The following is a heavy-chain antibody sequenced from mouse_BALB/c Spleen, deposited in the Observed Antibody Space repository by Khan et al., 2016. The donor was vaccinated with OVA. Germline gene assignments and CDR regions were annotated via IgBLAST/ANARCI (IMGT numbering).Heavy chain of an antibody. CDR2: ISYSGST. CDR1: GYSITSGYG. CDR3: ARTARIKY. V-gene: IGHV3-2*02. J-gene: IGHJ2*01. D-gene: IGHD1-2*01. Sequence: EVQLQESGPGLVKPSQSLSLTCTVTGYSITSGYGWNWIRQFPGNKLEWMGYISYSGSTNYNPSLKSRISIPRHTSKNQSFLQLVSVTTEDTATYYCARTARIKYWGQGTTQTVAS.